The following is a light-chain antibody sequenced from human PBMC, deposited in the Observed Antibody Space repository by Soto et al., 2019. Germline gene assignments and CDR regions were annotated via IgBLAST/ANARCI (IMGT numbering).Light chain of an antibody. V-gene: IGKV3-20*01. CDR1: QSVSSY. Sequence: EIVLTQSPGTLSLSPGERTTLSCRASQSVSSYLAWYQQKPGQAPRLLIYDTSSRATGIPDRFSGSGSGTDFTLTISRLEPEDFAVYYCHLYGTSPRTFGQGTKVDIK. CDR3: HLYGTSPRT. J-gene: IGKJ1*01. CDR2: DTS.